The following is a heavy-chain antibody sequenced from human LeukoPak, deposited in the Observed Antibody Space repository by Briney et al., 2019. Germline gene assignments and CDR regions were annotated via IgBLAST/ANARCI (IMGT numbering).Heavy chain of an antibody. V-gene: IGHV3-74*01. D-gene: IGHD2/OR15-2a*01. CDR2: INSDGSWT. Sequence: GGSLRLSCAASGNYWMHWVRQAPGKGLVWVSHINSDGSWTSYADSVKDRFTISKDNAKNTVYLQMNNLRAEDTAVYYCVSFYEAYWGRGTLVTVSS. CDR3: VSFYEAY. J-gene: IGHJ4*02. CDR1: GNYW.